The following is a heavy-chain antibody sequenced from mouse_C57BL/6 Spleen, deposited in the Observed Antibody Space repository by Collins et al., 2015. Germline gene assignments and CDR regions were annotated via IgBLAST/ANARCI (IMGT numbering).Heavy chain of an antibody. CDR3: ADSSGYVGFAY. CDR2: INPNNGGT. D-gene: IGHD3-2*02. J-gene: IGHJ3*01. V-gene: IGHV1-26*01. CDR1: GYTFTDYY. Sequence: EVQLQQSGPELVKPGASVKISCKASGYTFTDYYMNWVKQSHGKSLEWIGDINPNNGGTSYNQKFKGKATLTVDKSSSTAYMELRSLTSEDSAVYYCADSSGYVGFAYWGQGTLVTVPA.